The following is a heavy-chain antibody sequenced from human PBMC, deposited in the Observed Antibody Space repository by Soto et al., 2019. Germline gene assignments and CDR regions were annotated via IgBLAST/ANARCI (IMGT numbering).Heavy chain of an antibody. CDR3: ARGAGLYSSNSRTSRFDY. CDR2: ISAYNGNT. CDR1: GYTFTSYG. D-gene: IGHD6-13*01. Sequence: QVQLVQSGAEVKKPGASVKVSCKASGYTFTSYGISWVRQAPGQGLEWMGWISAYNGNTNYAQKLPGRVTMHTDTSTSTAYMELRSLRSDDTAVYYCARGAGLYSSNSRTSRFDYWGQGTLVTVSS. J-gene: IGHJ4*02. V-gene: IGHV1-18*01.